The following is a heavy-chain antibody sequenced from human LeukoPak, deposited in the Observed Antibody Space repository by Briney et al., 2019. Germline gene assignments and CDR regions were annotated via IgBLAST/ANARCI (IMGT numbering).Heavy chain of an antibody. CDR1: GGSMTYDY. V-gene: IGHV4-59*08. D-gene: IGHD3-10*01. CDR3: ARHFRRDYSASGASQYYHYIDV. Sequence: SETLSLTFTVSGGSMTYDYWSWIPQTPGMRLEWLGYIYTTGSTRYNPSLKIRVTISLDTSKNQFSLRLRSVTAADTAVYYCARHFRRDYSASGASQYYHYIDVWGKGTTVTVSS. CDR2: IYTTGST. J-gene: IGHJ6*03.